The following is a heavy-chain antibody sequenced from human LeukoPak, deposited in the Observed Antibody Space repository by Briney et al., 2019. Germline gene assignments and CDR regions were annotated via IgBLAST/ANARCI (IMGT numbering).Heavy chain of an antibody. V-gene: IGHV3-21*01. CDR3: AKTGNYYDSTHPLDY. Sequence: GGSLRLSCAASGFTFSSYAMNWVRQAPGKGLEWVSSISSSSSYIYYADSVKGRFTISRDNAKNSLYLQMNSLRAEDTAVYYCAKTGNYYDSTHPLDYWGQGTLVTVSS. CDR1: GFTFSSYA. D-gene: IGHD3-22*01. J-gene: IGHJ4*02. CDR2: ISSSSSYI.